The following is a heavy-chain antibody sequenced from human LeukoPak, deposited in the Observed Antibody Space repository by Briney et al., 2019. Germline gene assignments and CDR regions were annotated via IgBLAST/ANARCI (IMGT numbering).Heavy chain of an antibody. CDR3: ARGGWQTTGWYADH. Sequence: GSSVNLSCKSSGDTFGNYDFAWVRLAPAQGLELMGGILPVLGRPDYAQRFQDRITITEDESTSTVYLQLSSLRSDDTAVYYCARGGWQTTGWYADHWGEGTLVTVAS. CDR2: ILPVLGRP. D-gene: IGHD6-19*01. V-gene: IGHV1-69*01. CDR1: GDTFGNYD. J-gene: IGHJ5*02.